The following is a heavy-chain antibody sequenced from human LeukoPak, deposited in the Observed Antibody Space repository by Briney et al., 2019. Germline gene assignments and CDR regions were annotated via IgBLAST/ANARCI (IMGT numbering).Heavy chain of an antibody. Sequence: SQTLSLTCAVSGGSISSGGYSWSWIRQPPGKGLEWIGYIYHSGSTYYNPSLKSRVTISVDRSKNQFSLKLSSVTAADTAAYYCARGGLLRYFDWLAPAGYAFDIWGQGTMVTVSS. CDR3: ARGGLLRYFDWLAPAGYAFDI. CDR2: IYHSGST. J-gene: IGHJ3*02. CDR1: GGSISSGGYS. V-gene: IGHV4-30-2*01. D-gene: IGHD3-9*01.